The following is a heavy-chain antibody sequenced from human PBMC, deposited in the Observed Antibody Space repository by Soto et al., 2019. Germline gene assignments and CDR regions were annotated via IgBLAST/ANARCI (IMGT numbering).Heavy chain of an antibody. V-gene: IGHV4-59*01. CDR2: IYYSGST. D-gene: IGHD2-21*02. Sequence: SETLSLTCTVSGGSISTYYWSWIRQPPGKGLEWIGYIYYSGSTNYNPSLKSRVTISVDTSKNQFSLKLSSVTAADTAVYYCARDLLGGGNSVGAFDIWGQGTMVTVSS. CDR1: GGSISTYY. CDR3: ARDLLGGGNSVGAFDI. J-gene: IGHJ3*02.